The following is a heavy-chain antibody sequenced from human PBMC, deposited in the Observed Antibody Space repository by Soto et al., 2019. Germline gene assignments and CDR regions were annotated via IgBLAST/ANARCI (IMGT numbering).Heavy chain of an antibody. D-gene: IGHD2-15*01. J-gene: IGHJ4*02. CDR2: IYHSGST. Sequence: QVQLQESGPGLVKPSGTLSLTCAVSGGSISSSNWWSWVRQPPGKGLEWIREIYHSGSTNYNPTLKSRVTITVDKSKNQFSLKLSSVTAADTAVYYCARSREVVAATPHYVDYWGQGTLVTVSS. CDR3: ARSREVVAATPHYVDY. CDR1: GGSISSSNW. V-gene: IGHV4-4*02.